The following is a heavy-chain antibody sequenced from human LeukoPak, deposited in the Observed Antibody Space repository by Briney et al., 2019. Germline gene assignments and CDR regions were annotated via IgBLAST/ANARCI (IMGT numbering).Heavy chain of an antibody. CDR1: GGTFSSYA. J-gene: IGHJ4*02. CDR3: ANSDHPVGYSYGLRFDY. V-gene: IGHV1-69*04. Sequence: SVKVSCKASGGTFSSYAISWVRQAPGQGLEWMGRIIPIPGIANYAQKFQGRVTITADKSTSTAYMELSSLRSEDTAVYYCANSDHPVGYSYGLRFDYWGQGTLVTVSS. CDR2: IIPIPGIA. D-gene: IGHD5-18*01.